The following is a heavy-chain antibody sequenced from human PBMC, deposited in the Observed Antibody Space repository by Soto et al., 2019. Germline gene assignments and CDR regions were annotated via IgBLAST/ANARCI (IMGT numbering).Heavy chain of an antibody. D-gene: IGHD6-13*01. CDR1: GGTFSSYA. J-gene: IGHJ6*02. CDR3: ARVHSKYYYYGMDV. V-gene: IGHV1-69*13. CDR2: IIPIFGTA. Sequence: GASVKVSCKASGGTFSSYAISWVRQAPGQGLEWMGGIIPIFGTANYAQKFQGRVTITADESTSTAYMELSSLRSEDTAVYYCARVHSKYYYYGMDVWGQGTTVTVSS.